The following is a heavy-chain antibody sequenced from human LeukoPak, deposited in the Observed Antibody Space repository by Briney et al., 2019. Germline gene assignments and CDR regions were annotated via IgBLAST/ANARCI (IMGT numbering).Heavy chain of an antibody. V-gene: IGHV3-23*01. Sequence: PGGSLRLSCAASGFTFSSYSMNWVRQAPGKGLEWVSAISGSGGSTYYADSVKGRFTISRDNSKTTVYLQMNSLRAEDTAVYYCAKANYGSGSYIYVAFDYWGQGTLVTVSS. CDR3: AKANYGSGSYIYVAFDY. CDR2: ISGSGGST. D-gene: IGHD3-10*01. J-gene: IGHJ4*02. CDR1: GFTFSSYS.